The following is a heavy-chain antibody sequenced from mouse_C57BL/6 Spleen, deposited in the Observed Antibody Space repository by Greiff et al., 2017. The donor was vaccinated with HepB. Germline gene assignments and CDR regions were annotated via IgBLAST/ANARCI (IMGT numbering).Heavy chain of an antibody. CDR3: ARILNWEHFGY. D-gene: IGHD4-1*02. Sequence: VQLQQSGPVLVKPGASVKMSCKASGYTFTDYYMNWVKQSHGKSLEWIGVINPYNGGTSYNQKFKGKATLTVDKSSSTAYMELNSLTSEDSAVYYCARILNWEHFGYWGQGTTLTVST. V-gene: IGHV1-19*01. CDR1: GYTFTDYY. J-gene: IGHJ2*01. CDR2: INPYNGGT.